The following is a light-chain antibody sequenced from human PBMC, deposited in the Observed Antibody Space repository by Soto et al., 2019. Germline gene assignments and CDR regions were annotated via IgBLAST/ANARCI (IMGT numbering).Light chain of an antibody. Sequence: EIVLTQSPGTLSLSPGERATLSCRASQSVSSNNLAWYQQRPGQAPRVVIYGASTRATGIPERFSGSGSGTDFTLTISRLEPEDFAVYYCQPYGRSPFTFGPGTKVYIK. V-gene: IGKV3-20*01. J-gene: IGKJ3*01. CDR3: QPYGRSPFT. CDR2: GAS. CDR1: QSVSSNN.